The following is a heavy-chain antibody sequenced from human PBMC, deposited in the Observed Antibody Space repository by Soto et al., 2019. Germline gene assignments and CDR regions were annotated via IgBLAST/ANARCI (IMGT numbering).Heavy chain of an antibody. Sequence: ASVKVSCKASGYTFTIYAMHWVLQAPGQRLEWMGWINAGNGNTKYSQKFQGRVTITGDTSASTAYMELSSLRSEDTAVYYCARSQGAAAGDNWFDPWGQGTLVTVSS. V-gene: IGHV1-3*01. CDR2: INAGNGNT. CDR1: GYTFTIYA. J-gene: IGHJ5*02. D-gene: IGHD6-13*01. CDR3: ARSQGAAAGDNWFDP.